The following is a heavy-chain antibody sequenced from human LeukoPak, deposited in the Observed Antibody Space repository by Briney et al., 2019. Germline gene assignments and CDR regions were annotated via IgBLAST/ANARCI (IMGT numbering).Heavy chain of an antibody. CDR2: IYWDGDK. CDR1: GSSLRASGVG. CDR3: AHRHPAYCGGDCYEW. V-gene: IGHV2-5*02. D-gene: IGHD2-21*02. J-gene: IGHJ1*01. Sequence: SGPTLVNPTQTLTLTCTFSGSSLRASGVGVGWIRQPPGKALEWLALIYWDGDKRYSPSLKSRLTITKDTSKNQVVLTMTNMDPVDTATYYCAHRHPAYCGGDCYEWWGQGTLVTVSS.